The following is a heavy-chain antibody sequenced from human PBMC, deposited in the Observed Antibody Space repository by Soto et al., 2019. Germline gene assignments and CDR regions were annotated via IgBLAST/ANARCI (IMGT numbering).Heavy chain of an antibody. CDR2: IIPIFGTA. Sequence: SVKVSCKASGGTFSSYAISWVRQAPGQGLEWMGGIIPIFGTANYAQKFQGRVTITADESTSTAYMELSSLRSEDTAVYYCARDPEMATLESDAFDIWGQGTMVTVSS. CDR1: GGTFSSYA. V-gene: IGHV1-69*13. J-gene: IGHJ3*02. D-gene: IGHD5-12*01. CDR3: ARDPEMATLESDAFDI.